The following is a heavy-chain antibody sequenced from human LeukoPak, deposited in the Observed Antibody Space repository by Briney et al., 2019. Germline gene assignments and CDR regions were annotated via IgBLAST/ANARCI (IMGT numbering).Heavy chain of an antibody. Sequence: PGGSLRLSCAASGFTFSSYWMHWVRQAPGKGLMWVSRINSDGSTTSYADSVKGRFTNSRDNAKNTLYLQMNSLRVEDTAVYYCTRINYGWGQGTLVTVSS. CDR2: INSDGSTT. D-gene: IGHD3-16*01. CDR3: TRINYG. CDR1: GFTFSSYW. J-gene: IGHJ4*02. V-gene: IGHV3-74*01.